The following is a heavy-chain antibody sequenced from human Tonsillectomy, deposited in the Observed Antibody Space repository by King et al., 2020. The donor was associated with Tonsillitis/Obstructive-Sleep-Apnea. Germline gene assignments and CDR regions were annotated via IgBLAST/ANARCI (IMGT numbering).Heavy chain of an antibody. Sequence: QLQESGPGLVKSSETLSLTCTVSGGSISSSSYYWGWVRQSPGKGLEWIGNMFHSGSTFYKSSLRSRVTISVDTSRNQFYLKLSSVTAADTAVYYCARTSIPVIGPGYYAMDVWGRGTTVTVSS. J-gene: IGHJ6*02. CDR2: MFHSGST. D-gene: IGHD6-19*01. CDR1: GGSISSSSYY. CDR3: ARTSIPVIGPGYYAMDV. V-gene: IGHV4-39*01.